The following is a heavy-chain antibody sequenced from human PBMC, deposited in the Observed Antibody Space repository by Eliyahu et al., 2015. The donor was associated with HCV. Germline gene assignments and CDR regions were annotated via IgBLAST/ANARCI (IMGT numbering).Heavy chain of an antibody. J-gene: IGHJ3*02. Sequence: QLQLQESGPGLVKPSETLSLTCTVSXXXISSSSXYWXWIRQPPGXGLEWIGSXXYSGRTYSNPSLKSRVTISVDTSKNQFSLKLSSVTAADTAVYYCARAGPSAGSSWLRGFADAFDIWGQGTMVTVSS. V-gene: IGHV4-39*07. CDR1: XXXISSSSXY. CDR2: XXYSGRT. CDR3: ARAGPSAGSSWLRGFADAFDI. D-gene: IGHD6-13*01.